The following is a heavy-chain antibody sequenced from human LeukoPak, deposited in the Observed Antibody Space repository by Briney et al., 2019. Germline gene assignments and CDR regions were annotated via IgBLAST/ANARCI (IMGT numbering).Heavy chain of an antibody. CDR2: IYYSGST. CDR3: APLGWEALDY. CDR1: GGSISSSSYY. Sequence: SETLSLTCTVSGGSISSSSYYWGWIRQPPGKGLEWIGSIYYSGSTYYNPSLKSRVTISVDTSKNQFSLKLSSVTAADTAVYYYAPLGWEALDYWGQGTLVTVSS. D-gene: IGHD1-26*01. V-gene: IGHV4-39*01. J-gene: IGHJ4*02.